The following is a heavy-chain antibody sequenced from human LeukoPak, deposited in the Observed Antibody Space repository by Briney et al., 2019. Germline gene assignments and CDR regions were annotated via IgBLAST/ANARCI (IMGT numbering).Heavy chain of an antibody. CDR3: ARSNYDSTTFYYHLDL. CDR2: VDVHGQGT. CDR1: GFTFSSYW. J-gene: IGHJ5*02. Sequence: PGGSLRLSCAASGFTFSSYWMHWVRHAPGKGPVWVSRVDVHGQGTAYADSVKGRFTISRDNANNTLSLQMNSLSAEDTAVYYCARSNYDSTTFYYHLDLWGQGTLVTVSS. V-gene: IGHV3-74*01. D-gene: IGHD2/OR15-2a*01.